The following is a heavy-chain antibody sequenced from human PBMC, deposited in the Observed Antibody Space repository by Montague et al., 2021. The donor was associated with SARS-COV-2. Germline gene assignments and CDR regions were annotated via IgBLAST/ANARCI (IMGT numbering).Heavy chain of an antibody. CDR3: ARVRVRSSSWFPDYYYMDV. CDR1: GLTLSSYW. V-gene: IGHV3-7*03. D-gene: IGHD6-13*01. J-gene: IGHJ6*03. CDR2: IKQDGSEK. Sequence: SLRLSCAASGLTLSSYWMSWVRQAPGHGLEWVANIKQDGSEKYYVDSVXGRFTISRDNAKHSLYLQMNSLRAEDTDVYYCARVRVRSSSWFPDYYYMDVWGKGTPVTVSS.